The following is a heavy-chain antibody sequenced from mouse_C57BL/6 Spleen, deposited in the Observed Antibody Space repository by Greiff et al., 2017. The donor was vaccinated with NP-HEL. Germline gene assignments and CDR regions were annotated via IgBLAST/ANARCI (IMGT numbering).Heavy chain of an antibody. Sequence: EVMLVESGPELVKPGASVKIPCKASGYTFTDYNMDWVKQSHGKSLEWIGDINPNNGGTIYNQKFKGKATLTVDKSSSTAYMELRSLTSEDTAVYYCARRDYYYGSSPWYFDVWGTGTTVTVSS. CDR1: GYTFTDYN. CDR2: INPNNGGT. J-gene: IGHJ1*03. D-gene: IGHD1-1*01. V-gene: IGHV1-18*01. CDR3: ARRDYYYGSSPWYFDV.